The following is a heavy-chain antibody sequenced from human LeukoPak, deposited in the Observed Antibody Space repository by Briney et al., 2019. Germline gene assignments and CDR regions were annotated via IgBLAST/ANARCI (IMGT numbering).Heavy chain of an antibody. Sequence: AAVKVSCKASGYTFTSYGISWVRQAPGQGLEWMGWISVANGHTNYTQKLQGRVTTSPDTATSTAYMELRSLRADDTAVYYCARDDVWGKFDYWGQGTLVTVSS. CDR1: GYTFTSYG. J-gene: IGHJ4*02. V-gene: IGHV1-18*01. CDR2: ISVANGHT. D-gene: IGHD3-16*01. CDR3: ARDDVWGKFDY.